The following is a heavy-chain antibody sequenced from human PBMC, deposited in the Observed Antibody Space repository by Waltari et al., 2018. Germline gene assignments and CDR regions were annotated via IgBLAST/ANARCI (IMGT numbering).Heavy chain of an antibody. V-gene: IGHV3-23*01. CDR2: IRGSGGDT. CDR3: AKSLGDTYGRYPMDY. Sequence: EVQLLESGGGLVQPGGSLRRSCAASGFTFSSYTMPWVRQAPGKGLEWVSTIRGSGGDTYYADSVKGRFTISRDNSRNTLYLQMNTLRAGDTAVYYCAKSLGDTYGRYPMDYWGQGTLVTVSS. J-gene: IGHJ4*02. D-gene: IGHD3-10*01. CDR1: GFTFSSYT.